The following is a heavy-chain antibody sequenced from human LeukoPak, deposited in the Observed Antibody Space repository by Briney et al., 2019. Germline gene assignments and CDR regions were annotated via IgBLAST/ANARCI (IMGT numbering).Heavy chain of an antibody. V-gene: IGHV3-21*01. CDR1: GFTFSSYS. D-gene: IGHD4-11*01. J-gene: IGHJ4*02. CDR2: ISSSSSYI. Sequence: GGSLRLSCAASGFTFSSYSMNWVRQAPGKGLEWVSSISSSSSYIYYADSVKGRFTISRDNAKNSLYLQMNSLRAEDTAVYYCVRSAFLTTEFYFDYWGQGTLVTVSS. CDR3: VRSAFLTTEFYFDY.